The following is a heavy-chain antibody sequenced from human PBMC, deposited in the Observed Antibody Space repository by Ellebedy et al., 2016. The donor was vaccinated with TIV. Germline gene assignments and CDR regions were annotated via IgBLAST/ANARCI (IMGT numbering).Heavy chain of an antibody. CDR1: GGSISSYS. V-gene: IGHV4-59*08. CDR2: IYYSGYT. J-gene: IGHJ6*02. CDR3: ARGPLRYFDWVYYYHGMDV. Sequence: MPSETLSLTCTVSGGSISSYSWSWIRQPPGQGLEWIGYIYYSGYTEYNPSLKSRVTISLDTSKDQFSLRLSSVTAADTAVYYCARGPLRYFDWVYYYHGMDVWGQGTTVTVSS. D-gene: IGHD3-9*01.